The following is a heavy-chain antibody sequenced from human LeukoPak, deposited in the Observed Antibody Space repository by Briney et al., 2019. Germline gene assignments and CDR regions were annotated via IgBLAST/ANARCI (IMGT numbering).Heavy chain of an antibody. Sequence: GGSLRLSCAASGFTFSSYWMSWVRQAPGKGLEWVANIKQDGSEKYYVDSVKGRFTISRDNAENSLYLQMNSLRAEDTAVYYCARDSPHIVVVTAMPARIFDYWGQGTLVTVSS. J-gene: IGHJ4*02. D-gene: IGHD2-21*02. CDR2: IKQDGSEK. CDR1: GFTFSSYW. CDR3: ARDSPHIVVVTAMPARIFDY. V-gene: IGHV3-7*01.